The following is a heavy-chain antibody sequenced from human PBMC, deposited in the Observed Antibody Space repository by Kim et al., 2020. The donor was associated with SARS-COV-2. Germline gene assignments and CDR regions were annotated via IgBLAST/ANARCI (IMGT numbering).Heavy chain of an antibody. D-gene: IGHD3-22*01. Sequence: ASVKGRFTSSGDNAKTTLYLQMNSLRAEDTAVYFCARVADDSSGYFYHYWGQGTLVTVSS. V-gene: IGHV3-74*01. CDR3: ARVADDSSGYFYHY. J-gene: IGHJ4*02.